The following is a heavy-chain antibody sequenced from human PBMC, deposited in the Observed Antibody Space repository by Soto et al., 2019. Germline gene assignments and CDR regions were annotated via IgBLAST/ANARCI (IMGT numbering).Heavy chain of an antibody. CDR1: GDSVSSNSAA. J-gene: IGHJ6*02. CDR3: ARDVVVVPSTTLVVSYNDSGMDV. V-gene: IGHV6-1*01. Sequence: PSQTLSLTCAISGDSVSSNSAAWNWIRQSPSRGLEWLGRTYYRSKWYNDYAVSVKSRITINSDTSKNQFSLQLNSVTPEDTAVYYCARDVVVVPSTTLVVSYNDSGMDVWGQGATVTVSS. CDR2: TYYRSKWYN. D-gene: IGHD2-15*01.